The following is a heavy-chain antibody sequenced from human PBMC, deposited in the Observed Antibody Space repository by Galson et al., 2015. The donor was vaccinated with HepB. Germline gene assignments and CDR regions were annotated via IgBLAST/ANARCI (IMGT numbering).Heavy chain of an antibody. J-gene: IGHJ6*02. CDR2: IYPGDSDT. Sequence: QSGAEVKKPGESLKISCKGSGYSFTSYWIGWVRQMPGKGLEWMGIIYPGDSDTRYSPSFQGQVTISADKSSSTAHLQWSSLKASDTAMYYCARQGSQGNSHSYFYYGLDVWGQGTTVTVSS. V-gene: IGHV5-51*01. D-gene: IGHD4-23*01. CDR3: ARQGSQGNSHSYFYYGLDV. CDR1: GYSFTSYW.